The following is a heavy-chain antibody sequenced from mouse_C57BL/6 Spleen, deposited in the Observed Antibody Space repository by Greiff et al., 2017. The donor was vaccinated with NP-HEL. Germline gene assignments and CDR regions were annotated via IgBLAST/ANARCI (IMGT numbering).Heavy chain of an antibody. Sequence: VQLQQSGAELVKPGASVKVSCKASGYTFTSYWMHWVKQRPGQGLEWIGRLHPSDSDTNYNQKFKGKATLTVDNSAGTAYIQLSSLTSEDSAVYYVAQCHGRSHFAYWGQGTLVTVSA. CDR3: AQCHGRSHFAY. CDR1: GYTFTSYW. V-gene: IGHV1-74*01. CDR2: LHPSDSDT. D-gene: IGHD6-1*01. J-gene: IGHJ3*01.